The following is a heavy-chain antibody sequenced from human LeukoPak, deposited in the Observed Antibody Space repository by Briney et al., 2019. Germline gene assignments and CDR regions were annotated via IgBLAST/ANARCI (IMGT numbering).Heavy chain of an antibody. Sequence: NPSETLSLTCTVSGGSISSYYWSWIRQPPGKGLEWIGYIYYSGSANYNPSLKSRVTISGDTSKNQFSLKLTSVTAADTAVYYCAREILGYGMDVWGQGTTVTVSS. CDR2: IYYSGSA. CDR3: AREILGYGMDV. CDR1: GGSISSYY. V-gene: IGHV4-59*01. J-gene: IGHJ6*02. D-gene: IGHD3-16*01.